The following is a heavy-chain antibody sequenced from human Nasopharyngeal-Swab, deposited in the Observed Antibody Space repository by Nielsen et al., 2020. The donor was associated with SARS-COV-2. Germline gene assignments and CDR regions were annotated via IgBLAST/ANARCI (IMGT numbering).Heavy chain of an antibody. CDR3: ARVLSLWRIEC. J-gene: IGHJ4*02. CDR1: GFTFSSSA. CDR2: LGVGGGPT. V-gene: IGHV3-23*01. D-gene: IGHD2-21*01. Sequence: GGSLRLSCAASGFTFSSSAMTWIRQAPGKGLEWVSSLGVGGGPTYYADSVKGRFTISRDNAKSKVYLQMNSLGAEDKAVYYCARVLSLWRIECWGQGTLVTVSS.